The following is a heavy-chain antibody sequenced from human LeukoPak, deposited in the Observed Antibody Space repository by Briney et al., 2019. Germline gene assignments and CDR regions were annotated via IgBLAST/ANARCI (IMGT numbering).Heavy chain of an antibody. CDR3: AKYPPRYYDSSGYYYPLFDY. V-gene: IGHV3-23*01. D-gene: IGHD3-22*01. CDR1: GFTFSSYA. CDR2: ISGSGGST. Sequence: GGSLRLSCAASGFTFSSYATSWVRQAPGKGLEWVSAISGSGGSTYYADSVKGRFTISRDNSKNTLYLQMNSLRAEDTAVYYCAKYPPRYYDSSGYYYPLFDYWGQGTLVTVSS. J-gene: IGHJ4*02.